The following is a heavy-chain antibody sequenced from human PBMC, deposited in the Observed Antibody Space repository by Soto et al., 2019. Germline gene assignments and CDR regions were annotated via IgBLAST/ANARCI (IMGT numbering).Heavy chain of an antibody. V-gene: IGHV3-7*01. CDR1: GFTFSSYW. CDR3: ARDLGDYGDYVWDY. J-gene: IGHJ4*02. Sequence: GGSLRLSCAASGFTFSSYWMSWVRQAPGKGLEWVANIKQDGSEKYYVDSVKGRFTISRDNAKNSLYLQMNSLRAEDTAVYYCARDLGDYGDYVWDYWGQGTLVTVSS. D-gene: IGHD4-17*01. CDR2: IKQDGSEK.